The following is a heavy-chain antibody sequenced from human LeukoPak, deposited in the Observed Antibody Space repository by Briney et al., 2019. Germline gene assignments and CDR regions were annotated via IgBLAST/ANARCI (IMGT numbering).Heavy chain of an antibody. CDR2: ISAYNDNT. Sequence: ASVKVSCKASGYTFTSYGINWVRQAPGQGLEWMGWISAYNDNTNYAQKLQDRITMTTDTSTSTAYMELRSLRSEDTAVYYCARGAVGGSYFDYWGQGTLVTVSS. CDR3: ARGAVGGSYFDY. D-gene: IGHD1-26*01. CDR1: GYTFTSYG. J-gene: IGHJ4*02. V-gene: IGHV1-18*01.